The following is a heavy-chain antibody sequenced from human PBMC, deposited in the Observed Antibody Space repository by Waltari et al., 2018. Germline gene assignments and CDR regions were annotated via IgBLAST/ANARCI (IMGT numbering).Heavy chain of an antibody. CDR2: MARPNVDSGDT. CDR1: GYTFSNFY. D-gene: IGHD3-3*01. Sequence: QVQLVQSGAEVKKPGASVKVACKTSGYTFSNFYMHWVRQAPGQGLEWMGRMARPNVDSGDTKYAQKFQGRVTLTWDTSISTAYMELSSLTSDDTAVYYCASCFSTSCLISYYFYMDVWGQGTTVTVSS. CDR3: ASCFSTSCLISYYFYMDV. J-gene: IGHJ6*02. V-gene: IGHV1-2*06.